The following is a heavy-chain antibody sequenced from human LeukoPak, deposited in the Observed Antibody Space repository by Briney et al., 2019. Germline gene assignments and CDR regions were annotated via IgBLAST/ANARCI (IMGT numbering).Heavy chain of an antibody. D-gene: IGHD3-10*01. J-gene: IGHJ4*02. CDR1: GFSFTSAW. CDR3: AKVGRINYGSGSYYYDY. Sequence: GGSLRLSCVASGFSFTSAWMVWVRQAPGKGLEWVSAISGSGGSTYYADSVKGRFTISRDNSKNTLYLQMNSLRAEDTAVYYCAKVGRINYGSGSYYYDYWGQGTLVTVSS. CDR2: ISGSGGST. V-gene: IGHV3-23*01.